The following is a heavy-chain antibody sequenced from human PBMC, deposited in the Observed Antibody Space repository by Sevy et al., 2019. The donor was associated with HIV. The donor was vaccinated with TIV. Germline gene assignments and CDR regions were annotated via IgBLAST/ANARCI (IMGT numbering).Heavy chain of an antibody. CDR3: ARGRSGSYAY. CDR2: INHSGST. CDR1: GGSFSGYY. Sequence: SESLSLTCAVYGGSFSGYYWSWIRQPPGKGLEWIGEINHSGSTNYNPSLKSRVTISVDTSKNQFSLKLSSVTAADTAVYYCARGRSGSYAYWGQGTLVTVSS. V-gene: IGHV4-34*01. J-gene: IGHJ4*02. D-gene: IGHD1-26*01.